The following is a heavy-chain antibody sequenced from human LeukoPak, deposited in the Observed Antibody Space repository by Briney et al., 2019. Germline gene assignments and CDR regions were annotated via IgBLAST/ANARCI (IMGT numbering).Heavy chain of an antibody. Sequence: PGGSLRLSCAASGFTFDDYAMHWVRQAPGKGLEWVSLISGDGATTYYAASVKGRFTISRDNKKNFLHLQMNNLGTEDTALFYCAKDLSTVFDALNIWGQGTLVTVSS. CDR3: AKDLSTVFDALNI. J-gene: IGHJ3*02. CDR1: GFTFDDYA. V-gene: IGHV3-43*02. D-gene: IGHD4-17*01. CDR2: ISGDGATT.